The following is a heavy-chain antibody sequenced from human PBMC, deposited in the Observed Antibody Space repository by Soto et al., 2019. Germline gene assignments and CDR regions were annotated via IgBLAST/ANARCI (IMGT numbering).Heavy chain of an antibody. J-gene: IGHJ4*02. V-gene: IGHV3-30-3*01. CDR1: GFTFSSYA. Sequence: GGSLRLSCAASGFTFSSYAMHWVRQAPGKGLEWVAVISYDGSNKYYADSVKGRFTISRDNSKNTLYLQMNSLRAEDTAVYYCAKEGISRGYCGSTSCYGYFDYWGQGTLVTVSS. CDR3: AKEGISRGYCGSTSCYGYFDY. CDR2: ISYDGSNK. D-gene: IGHD2-2*01.